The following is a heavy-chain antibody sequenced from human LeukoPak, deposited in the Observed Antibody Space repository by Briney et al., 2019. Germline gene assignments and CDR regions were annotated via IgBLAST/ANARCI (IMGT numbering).Heavy chain of an antibody. V-gene: IGHV3-30*03. D-gene: IGHD5-24*01. Sequence: PGGSLRLSCAASGFTFSSYGMHWVRQAPGKGLEWVAVISHDGSNKYSADSVKGRFTISRDNAKNTMYLQMNSLRAEDTAVYYCAADGEYAFQVWGQGTMVSVSS. CDR3: AADGEYAFQV. J-gene: IGHJ3*01. CDR2: ISHDGSNK. CDR1: GFTFSSYG.